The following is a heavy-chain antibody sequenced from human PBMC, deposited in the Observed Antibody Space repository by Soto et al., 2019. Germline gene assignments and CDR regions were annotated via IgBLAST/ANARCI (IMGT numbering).Heavy chain of an antibody. CDR1: GFTFSSYA. CDR2: ISGSGGSI. V-gene: IGHV3-23*01. D-gene: IGHD1-26*01. Sequence: EVQLLESGGGLVQPGGSLRLSCAASGFTFSSYAMRWVRQAPVKGLEWVSAISGSGGSIYYADSVKGRFTISRDNSKITLYLQMNSLRAEDTVVYYCAIRGSGSYYDYWGQGTLVIVSS. CDR3: AIRGSGSYYDY. J-gene: IGHJ4*02.